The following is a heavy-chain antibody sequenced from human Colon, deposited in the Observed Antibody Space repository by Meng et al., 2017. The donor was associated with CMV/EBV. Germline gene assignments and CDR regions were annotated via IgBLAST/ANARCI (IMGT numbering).Heavy chain of an antibody. V-gene: IGHV5-51*01. J-gene: IGHJ4*02. CDR2: IFPADSDT. CDR3: VRRRGNFMVDY. Sequence: GESLKISCKGSEFTFTDYWIAWVRQMPGKGLEFMGMIFPADSDTRYSPSFPGLVSISADNSLNSAYLQFSSLKASDSAVYYCVRRRGNFMVDYWGQGTLVTVSS. D-gene: IGHD2-8*01. CDR1: EFTFTDYW.